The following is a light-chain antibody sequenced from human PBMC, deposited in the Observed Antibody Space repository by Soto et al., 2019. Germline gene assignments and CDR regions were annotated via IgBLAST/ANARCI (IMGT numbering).Light chain of an antibody. CDR1: QSVSSY. CDR3: QQRSNWPRT. Sequence: LTQSPATLSLSPGERATLSCRASQSVSSYLAWYQQKPGQAPRLLIYDASNRATGIPARFSGSGSGTDFTLTISSLEPEDFAVYYCQQRSNWPRTFGQGTQ. V-gene: IGKV3-11*01. CDR2: DAS. J-gene: IGKJ1*01.